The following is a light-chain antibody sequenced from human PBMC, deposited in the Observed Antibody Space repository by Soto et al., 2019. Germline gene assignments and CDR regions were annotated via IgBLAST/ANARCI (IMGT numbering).Light chain of an antibody. CDR1: QSVSSNY. CDR3: QQYGSSPPT. CDR2: GAS. J-gene: IGKJ1*01. V-gene: IGKV3-20*01. Sequence: EIVLTQSPGTLSLSPGERATLSCRASQSVSSNYLAWYRRKPGQAPRLLLYGASYRATDIPGRFSGSGSGKDFTLTITRLEPEDFAVYYCQQYGSSPPTFGPGNRVEIK.